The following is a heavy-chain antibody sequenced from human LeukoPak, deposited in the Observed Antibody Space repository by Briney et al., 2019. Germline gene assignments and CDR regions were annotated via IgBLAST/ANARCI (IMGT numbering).Heavy chain of an antibody. V-gene: IGHV4-59*02. D-gene: IGHD2-15*01. J-gene: IGHJ4*02. CDR3: AREYCSGGSCYFDY. CDR1: GASVSAYY. Sequence: SETLSLTCTVSGASVSAYYWTWIRQPPGKRLEWLGYIHYSGSTNYNPSLNSRVTMSLDASKNQFSLKLSSVSAADTAVYYCAREYCSGGSCYFDYWGQGTLVTVSS. CDR2: IHYSGST.